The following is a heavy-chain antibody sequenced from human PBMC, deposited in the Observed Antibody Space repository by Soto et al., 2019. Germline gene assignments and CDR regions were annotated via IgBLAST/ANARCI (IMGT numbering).Heavy chain of an antibody. Sequence: QVQLVQSGAEVKKPAASVKVSCKASGYTFTGYYMHWVRQAPGQGLEWMGWINPNSGGTNYAQKFQGGVTMTRATSISNAYMKLSRLRSDVTAVYYCARDRRMGAVAYSYYGMDVWGQGSTVTVSS. CDR1: GYTFTGYY. V-gene: IGHV1-2*02. D-gene: IGHD6-19*01. CDR3: ARDRRMGAVAYSYYGMDV. J-gene: IGHJ6*02. CDR2: INPNSGGT.